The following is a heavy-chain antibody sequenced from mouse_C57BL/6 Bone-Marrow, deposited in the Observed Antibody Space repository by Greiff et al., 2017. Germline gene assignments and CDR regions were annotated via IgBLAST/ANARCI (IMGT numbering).Heavy chain of an antibody. V-gene: IGHV10-1*01. J-gene: IGHJ1*03. CDR1: GFSFNTYA. CDR3: VRHPHYGSSSWYFDV. CDR2: IRSKSNNYAT. D-gene: IGHD1-1*01. Sequence: DVKLVESGGGLVQPKGSLKLSCAASGFSFNTYAMNWVRQAPGKGLEWVARIRSKSNNYATYYADSVKDRFTISRDDSESMLYLQMHNLKTEDTAMYYSVRHPHYGSSSWYFDVWGTGTTVTVSS.